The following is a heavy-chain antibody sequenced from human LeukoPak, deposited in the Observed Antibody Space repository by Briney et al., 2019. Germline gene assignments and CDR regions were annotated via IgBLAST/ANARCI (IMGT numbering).Heavy chain of an antibody. CDR3: ARARVMGGGENFDF. Sequence: PGGSLRLSCAASGFTFSRHTMNWVRQAPGKGLEWVSYISGTSSTIYYADSVKGRFTISRDNEEKSLYLQTNSLSAEDTAVYYCARARVMGGGENFDFWGQGTLVTVSS. J-gene: IGHJ4*02. CDR2: ISGTSSTI. CDR1: GFTFSRHT. D-gene: IGHD4-11*01. V-gene: IGHV3-48*04.